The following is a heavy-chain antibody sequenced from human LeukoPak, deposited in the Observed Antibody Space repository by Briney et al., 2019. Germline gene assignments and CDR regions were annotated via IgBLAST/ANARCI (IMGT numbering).Heavy chain of an antibody. CDR1: GGTFSSYA. J-gene: IGHJ4*02. CDR3: ARPSLGGYSYGYSY. Sequence: ASVKVSCKASGGTFSSYAISWVRQAPGQGLEWMGGIIPIFGTANYARKFQGRVTITTDESTSTAYMELSSLRSEDTAVYYCARPSLGGYSYGYSYWGQGTLVTVSS. CDR2: IIPIFGTA. V-gene: IGHV1-69*05. D-gene: IGHD5-18*01.